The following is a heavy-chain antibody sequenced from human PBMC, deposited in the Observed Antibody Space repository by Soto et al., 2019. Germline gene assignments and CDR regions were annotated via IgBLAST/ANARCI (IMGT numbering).Heavy chain of an antibody. Sequence: LEILSLTCTVSGGSISSYYWSWIRQPPGKGLEWIGYIYYSGSTNYNPSLKSRVTISVDTSKNQFSLKLSSVTAADTAVYYCARSMGLYCSGGSCYGGDWFDPWGQGTLVTVSS. V-gene: IGHV4-59*01. CDR1: GGSISSYY. J-gene: IGHJ5*02. CDR3: ARSMGLYCSGGSCYGGDWFDP. CDR2: IYYSGST. D-gene: IGHD2-15*01.